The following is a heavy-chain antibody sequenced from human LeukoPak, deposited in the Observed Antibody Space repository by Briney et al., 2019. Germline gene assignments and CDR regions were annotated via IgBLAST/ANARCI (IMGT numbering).Heavy chain of an antibody. V-gene: IGHV3-23*01. CDR3: AKGASFYYDSSGDY. CDR1: GFTFSSYA. J-gene: IGHJ4*02. Sequence: GGSLRLSCAASGFTFSSYAMSWVRQAPGKGLEGVSAISGSGGSTYYADSVKGRFTISRDNSKNTLYLQMNSLRAEDTAVYYCAKGASFYYDSSGDYWGQGTLVTVSS. CDR2: ISGSGGST. D-gene: IGHD3-22*01.